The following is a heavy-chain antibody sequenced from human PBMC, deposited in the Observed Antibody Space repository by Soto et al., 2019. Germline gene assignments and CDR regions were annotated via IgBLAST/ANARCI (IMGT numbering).Heavy chain of an antibody. CDR1: GFTFSSYA. J-gene: IGHJ4*02. V-gene: IGHV3-23*01. D-gene: IGHD6-19*01. CDR2: ISGSGGST. CDR3: AKGRGWNNAYFDY. Sequence: EVQLLESGGGLVQPGGSLRLSCAASGFTFSSYAMSWVRQAPGKGLEWVSAISGSGGSTYYADSVKGRFTISRDNSKNTLYLQMNSLRAEDTAVYYWAKGRGWNNAYFDYRGQGTLVTVSS.